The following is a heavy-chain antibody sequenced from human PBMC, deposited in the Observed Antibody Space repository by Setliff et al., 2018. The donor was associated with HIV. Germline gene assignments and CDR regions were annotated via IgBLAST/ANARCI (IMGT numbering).Heavy chain of an antibody. Sequence: SETLSLTCAVSGYSISSSHWWGWIRQPPGKGLEWIGYIYYSGSTNYNPSLKSRATMSVDTSNNRFSLKLRSVTALDTAVYYCAKTVVGDSYALPNDGFDIWGQGTMVTVSS. D-gene: IGHD3-16*01. J-gene: IGHJ3*02. V-gene: IGHV4-28*06. CDR2: IYYSGST. CDR1: GYSISSSHW. CDR3: AKTVVGDSYALPNDGFDI.